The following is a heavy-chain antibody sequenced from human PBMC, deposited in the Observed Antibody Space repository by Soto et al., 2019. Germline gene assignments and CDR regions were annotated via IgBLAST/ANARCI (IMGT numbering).Heavy chain of an antibody. Sequence: QVQLQESGPGLVKPSQTLSLTCSVSGDSISSSDSYWSLIRKAPGKGLEWIGYINSSGRTYYKPSLTSRGSISIDTATNQFSLRLTSVTVADTAVYFCARFSTLGKDDGVDVWGQGTTVTVSS. CDR3: ARFSTLGKDDGVDV. CDR1: GDSISSSDSY. D-gene: IGHD2-2*01. J-gene: IGHJ6*02. CDR2: INSSGRT. V-gene: IGHV4-30-4*01.